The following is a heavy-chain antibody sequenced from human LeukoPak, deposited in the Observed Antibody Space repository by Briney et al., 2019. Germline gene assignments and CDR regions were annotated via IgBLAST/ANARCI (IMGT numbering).Heavy chain of an antibody. CDR1: GDSVSDNSAT. Sequence: SQTLSLTCAVSGDSVSDNSATWNWIRQSPSRGLGWLGRTYYRSKWYNDYALSVKSRITINPDTSKNQFSLQLNSVTPEDTAVYYCARDVAVAGLDPTYNWFDPWGQGTLVTVSS. CDR2: TYYRSKWYN. J-gene: IGHJ5*02. V-gene: IGHV6-1*01. D-gene: IGHD6-19*01. CDR3: ARDVAVAGLDPTYNWFDP.